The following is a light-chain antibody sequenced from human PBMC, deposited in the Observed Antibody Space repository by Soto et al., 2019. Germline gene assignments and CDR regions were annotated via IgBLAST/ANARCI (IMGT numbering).Light chain of an antibody. CDR3: QSYDSSTPVV. V-gene: IGLV6-57*04. J-gene: IGLJ2*01. CDR1: SGNIGSNY. Sequence: NFMLTQPHCVSESPGKTVTISCTRSSGNIGSNYVQWYQQRPGSAPTTLIYEDDQRPSGVPDRFSGSIDRSSNSASLTISGLKSEDEADYYCQSYDSSTPVVFGGGTKLTVL. CDR2: EDD.